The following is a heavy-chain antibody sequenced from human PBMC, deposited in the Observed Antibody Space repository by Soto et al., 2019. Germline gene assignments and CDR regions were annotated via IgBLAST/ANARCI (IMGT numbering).Heavy chain of an antibody. D-gene: IGHD3-22*01. Sequence: EVQLLESGGALVQPGGSLRLSCEASGFTYVKYAMSWVRQAPGKGLEWVSGISGDAGRTFYADSVKGRFTISRDNSKNTVYLQMNRLRVEDTAVYYCVKDTAVVINGGDFDYWGQGTLVTVSS. V-gene: IGHV3-23*01. J-gene: IGHJ4*02. CDR1: GFTYVKYA. CDR2: ISGDAGRT. CDR3: VKDTAVVINGGDFDY.